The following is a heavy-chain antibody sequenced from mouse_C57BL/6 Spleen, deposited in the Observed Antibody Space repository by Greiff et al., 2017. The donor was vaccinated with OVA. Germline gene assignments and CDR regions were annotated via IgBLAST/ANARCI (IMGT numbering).Heavy chain of an antibody. CDR1: GFTFSSYA. V-gene: IGHV5-4*01. Sequence: EVKLQESGGGLVKPGGSLKLSCAASGFTFSSYAMSWVRQTPEKRLEWVATISDGGSYTYYPDNVKGRFTLSRDNANNNLSLQRSHLKSEDTAMYYCAREGDYYGSPLYYAMDYWGQGTSVTVSS. J-gene: IGHJ4*01. D-gene: IGHD1-1*01. CDR2: ISDGGSYT. CDR3: AREGDYYGSPLYYAMDY.